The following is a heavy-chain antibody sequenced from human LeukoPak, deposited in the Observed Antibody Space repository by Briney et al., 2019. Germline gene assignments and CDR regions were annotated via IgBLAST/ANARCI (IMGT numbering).Heavy chain of an antibody. D-gene: IGHD3-10*01. CDR3: ARGFGDWGLSWFDP. CDR1: GGSVSSGSYY. V-gene: IGHV4-61*01. CDR2: IYYSIIA. Sequence: SETLSLTCTVSGGSVSSGSYYWSWIRQPPGKGLEWIGYIYYSIIAKYNPSLKSRVTISVDTSKNQFSLKLTSVTAADTAVYYCARGFGDWGLSWFDPWGQGTLVTASS. J-gene: IGHJ5*02.